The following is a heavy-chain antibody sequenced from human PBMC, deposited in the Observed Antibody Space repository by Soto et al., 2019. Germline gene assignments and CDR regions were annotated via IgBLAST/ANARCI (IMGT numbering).Heavy chain of an antibody. CDR2: IYYSGST. D-gene: IGHD1-26*01. V-gene: IGHV4-59*01. CDR1: GGSISSYY. Sequence: NPSETLSLTCTVSGGSISSYYWSWIRQPPGKGLEWIGYIYYSGSTNYNPSLKSRVTISVDTSKNQFSLKLSSVTAADTAVYYCARSLSIVGASLYNWFDPWGQGTLVTVSS. CDR3: ARSLSIVGASLYNWFDP. J-gene: IGHJ5*02.